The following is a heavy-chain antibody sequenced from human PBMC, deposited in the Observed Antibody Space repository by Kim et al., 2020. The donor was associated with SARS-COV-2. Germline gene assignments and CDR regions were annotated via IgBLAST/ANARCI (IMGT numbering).Heavy chain of an antibody. J-gene: IGHJ4*02. CDR1: GYTFTSYG. CDR2: ISAYNGNT. CDR3: AREGAQPKSWPLFYYDSSGYYFGY. D-gene: IGHD3-22*01. Sequence: ASVKVSCKASGYTFTSYGISWVRQAPGQGLEWMGWISAYNGNTNYAQKLQGRVTMTTDTSTSTAYMELRSLRSDDTAVYYCAREGAQPKSWPLFYYDSSGYYFGYWGQGTLVTVSS. V-gene: IGHV1-18*01.